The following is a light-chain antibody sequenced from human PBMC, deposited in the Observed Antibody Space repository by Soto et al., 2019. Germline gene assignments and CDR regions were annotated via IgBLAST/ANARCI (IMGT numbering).Light chain of an antibody. V-gene: IGLV2-14*01. Sequence: QSVLTQPASVSGSPGQSITISCTGTSSDVGGYNYVSWYQQHPGKAPKLMIYEVSNRPSGVSNRFSGSKSGNTASLTISGLQAEDEADYYCSSYTSSDYVFGTGTNVT. CDR1: SSDVGGYNY. J-gene: IGLJ1*01. CDR2: EVS. CDR3: SSYTSSDYV.